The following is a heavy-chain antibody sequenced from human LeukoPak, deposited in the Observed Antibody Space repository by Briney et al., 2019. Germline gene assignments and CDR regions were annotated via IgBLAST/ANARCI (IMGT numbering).Heavy chain of an antibody. D-gene: IGHD2-2*01. CDR3: TKDRYCTTSSCPLDY. CDR1: GRSFDEYA. V-gene: IGHV3-43*02. CDR2: IIGYGSRT. Sequence: GGSLRLSCATSGRSFDEYAMHWVRQAPGEVLEWVSLIIGYGSRTYYADCVKGRFPISRDNSENSLYLQMNSLRTEDTALYYCTKDRYCTTSSCPLDYWGQGTLVTVSS. J-gene: IGHJ4*02.